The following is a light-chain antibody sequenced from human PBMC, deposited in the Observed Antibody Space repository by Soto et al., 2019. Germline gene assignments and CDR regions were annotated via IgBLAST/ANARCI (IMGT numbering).Light chain of an antibody. V-gene: IGLV3-1*01. CDR1: KLGDKY. J-gene: IGLJ2*01. CDR2: QDS. CDR3: QAWDSTLVV. Sequence: YELTQPPSVSVSPGQTASITCSGDKLGDKYACWYQQKPGQSPVLVIYQDSKRPSGIPERFSGSNSGNTATLTISGTQAMDEADYYCQAWDSTLVVFGGGTKLTVL.